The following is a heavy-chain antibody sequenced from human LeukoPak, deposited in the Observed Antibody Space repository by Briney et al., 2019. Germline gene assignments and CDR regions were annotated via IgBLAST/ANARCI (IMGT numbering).Heavy chain of an antibody. CDR3: ARDLGQYYDTSDNWFDP. Sequence: PGGSVTHSCSASGFTFSSFWMHWVPQAPGKGLVGVSRINSDGINTSHAVPVKGRFTISRDNAKNTLNLQMNSLRAEDTAVYYCARDLGQYYDTSDNWFDPWGQGTLVTVSS. CDR1: GFTFSSFW. J-gene: IGHJ5*02. D-gene: IGHD3-22*01. CDR2: INSDGINT. V-gene: IGHV3-74*01.